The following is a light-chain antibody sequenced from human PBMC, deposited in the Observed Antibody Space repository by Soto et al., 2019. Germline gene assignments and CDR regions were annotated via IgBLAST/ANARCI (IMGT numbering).Light chain of an antibody. CDR1: QNVTSTY. J-gene: IGKJ5*01. Sequence: EIVLTQSPGTLSLCPGERATLSFRASQNVTSTYLAWYQQKPGQAPRLLIYGASTRATGIPARFSGSGSGTEFTLTISSLQSEDFAVYYCQQYKNWPLFGQGTRLEIK. CDR2: GAS. V-gene: IGKV3-15*01. CDR3: QQYKNWPL.